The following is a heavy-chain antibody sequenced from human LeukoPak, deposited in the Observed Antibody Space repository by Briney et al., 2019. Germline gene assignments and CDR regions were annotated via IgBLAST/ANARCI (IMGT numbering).Heavy chain of an antibody. V-gene: IGHV3-48*03. CDR3: ARGVSQQAFFDY. CDR2: ISSSGSTI. CDR1: GFTFSSYE. D-gene: IGHD6-13*01. J-gene: IGHJ4*02. Sequence: PGGSLRLSCAASGFTFSSYEMNWVRQAPGKGLEWVSYISSSGSTIYYADSVKGRFTISRDNAKNSLYLQMNSLRAEDTAVYYCARGVSQQAFFDYWGQGTLVTVSS.